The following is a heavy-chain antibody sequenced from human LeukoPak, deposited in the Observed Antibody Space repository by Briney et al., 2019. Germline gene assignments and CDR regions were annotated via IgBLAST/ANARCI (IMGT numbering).Heavy chain of an antibody. D-gene: IGHD1-26*01. Sequence: GGSLRLSYAASGFTFSSYSMNWVRQAPGKGLEWVSSISSSSSYIYYADSVRGRFTISRDNAKNSLYLQMNSLRAEDTAVYYCASASGSYSALDYWGQGTLVTVSS. CDR2: ISSSSSYI. V-gene: IGHV3-21*01. CDR3: ASASGSYSALDY. CDR1: GFTFSSYS. J-gene: IGHJ4*02.